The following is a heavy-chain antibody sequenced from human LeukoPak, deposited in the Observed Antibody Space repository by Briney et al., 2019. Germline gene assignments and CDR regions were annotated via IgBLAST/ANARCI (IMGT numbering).Heavy chain of an antibody. J-gene: IGHJ4*02. Sequence: GGSLRLSCAASGFTFSSSGMSWVRQAPGKGLEWVSTISGSGDSTSYADSVKGRFTIARDNSKNTLFLQVNSLSAEDTAVYYCARLGKWEELLEDYWGQGTQVTVSS. CDR1: GFTFSSSG. D-gene: IGHD7-27*01. V-gene: IGHV3-23*01. CDR3: ARLGKWEELLEDY. CDR2: ISGSGDST.